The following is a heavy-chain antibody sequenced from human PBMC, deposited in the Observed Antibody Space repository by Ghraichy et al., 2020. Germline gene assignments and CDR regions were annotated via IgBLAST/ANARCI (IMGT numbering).Heavy chain of an antibody. Sequence: SETLSLTCTVSGGSISSYYWSWIRQPPGKGLEWIGYIYYSGSTNYNPSLKSRVTISVDTSKNQFSLKLSSVTAADTAVYYCAGGSGSSHDYWGQGTLVTVSS. J-gene: IGHJ4*02. CDR1: GGSISSYY. CDR3: AGGSGSSHDY. CDR2: IYYSGST. V-gene: IGHV4-59*08. D-gene: IGHD3-10*01.